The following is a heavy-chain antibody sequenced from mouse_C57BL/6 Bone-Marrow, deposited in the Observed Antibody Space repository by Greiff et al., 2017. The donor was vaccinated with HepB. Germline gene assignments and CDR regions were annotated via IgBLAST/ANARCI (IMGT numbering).Heavy chain of an antibody. CDR2: IYPRSGNT. CDR1: GYTFTSYG. D-gene: IGHD1-1*01. J-gene: IGHJ3*01. V-gene: IGHV1-81*01. CDR3: ARRNYYGSSRFAY. Sequence: VKLMESGAELARPGASVKLSCKASGYTFTSYGISWVKQRTGQGLEWIGEIYPRSGNTYYNEKFKGKATLTADKSSSTAYMELRSLTSEDSAVYFCARRNYYGSSRFAYWGQGTLVTVSA.